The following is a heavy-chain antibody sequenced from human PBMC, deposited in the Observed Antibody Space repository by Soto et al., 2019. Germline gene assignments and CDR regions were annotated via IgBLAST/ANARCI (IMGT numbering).Heavy chain of an antibody. D-gene: IGHD3-3*01. CDR3: ARSEWLPLNWFDP. Sequence: QVTLKESGPVLVKPTEPLTLTCTVSGFSLSNARMGVSWIRQPPGKALEWLAHIFSNDEKSYSTSLKSRLTISKDTSKSQVVLAMTNMDPVDTATFYCARSEWLPLNWFDPWGQGTLVTVSS. V-gene: IGHV2-26*01. CDR2: IFSNDEK. J-gene: IGHJ5*02. CDR1: GFSLSNARMG.